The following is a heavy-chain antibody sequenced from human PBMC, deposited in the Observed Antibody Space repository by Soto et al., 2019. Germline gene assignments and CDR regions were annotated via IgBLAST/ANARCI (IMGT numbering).Heavy chain of an antibody. D-gene: IGHD6-19*01. CDR1: GFTFDDYA. Sequence: EVQLVESGGGLVQPGRSLRLSCAASGFTFDDYAMHWVRQAPGKGLEWVSGISWNSGSIGYADSVKGRFTISRDNAKNSLYLQMNSLGAEATALYYCAKGPFVRWLQSWFDPWGQGTLVTVSS. CDR2: ISWNSGSI. CDR3: AKGPFVRWLQSWFDP. J-gene: IGHJ5*02. V-gene: IGHV3-9*01.